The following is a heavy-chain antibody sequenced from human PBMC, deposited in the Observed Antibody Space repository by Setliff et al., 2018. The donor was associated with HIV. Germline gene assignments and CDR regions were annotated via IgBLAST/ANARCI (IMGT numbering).Heavy chain of an antibody. CDR3: ARQKTVTTYFDY. J-gene: IGHJ4*02. CDR2: IYYSGST. V-gene: IGHV4-39*01. Sequence: KTSETLSLTCTVSGGSIWNYYWSWIRQPPGKGLEWIGTIYYSGSTYYNPSLQSRVTISVDTSKNQFSPKLSSVTAADTAVYYCARQKTVTTYFDYWGQGTLVTVSS. D-gene: IGHD4-17*01. CDR1: GGSIWNYY.